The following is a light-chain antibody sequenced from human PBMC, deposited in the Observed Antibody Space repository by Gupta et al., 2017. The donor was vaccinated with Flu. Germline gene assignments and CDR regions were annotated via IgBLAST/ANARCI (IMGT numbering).Light chain of an antibody. CDR3: ATRAASLSGQV. Sequence: RVTISCTGSSSKVGRNYVHGYQQLQGMAHNLLFHINDQRPSGVPDRFCGSKSGTSASLTITGRRAEDVADYYCATRAASLSGQVFGGGTKLTVL. CDR1: SSKVGRNY. J-gene: IGLJ3*02. V-gene: IGLV1-47*02. CDR2: IND.